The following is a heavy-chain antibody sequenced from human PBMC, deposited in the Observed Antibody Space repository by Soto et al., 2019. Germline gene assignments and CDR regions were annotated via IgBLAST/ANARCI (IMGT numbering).Heavy chain of an antibody. CDR2: INHSGST. Sequence: SETLSLTCAVYGGSFSGYYWSWIRQPPGKGLEWIGEINHSGSTNYNPSLKSRVTISVDTSKNQFSLKLSSVTAADTAVYYCARHRHVALGVRFCPNGVCRFDYWGPGTLVTVSS. D-gene: IGHD2-8*01. J-gene: IGHJ4*02. CDR3: ARHRHVALGVRFCPNGVCRFDY. CDR1: GGSFSGYY. V-gene: IGHV4-34*01.